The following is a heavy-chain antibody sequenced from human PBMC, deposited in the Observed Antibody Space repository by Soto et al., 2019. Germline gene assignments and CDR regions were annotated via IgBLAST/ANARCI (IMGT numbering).Heavy chain of an antibody. CDR3: EIRPGQLPIISESKGNWSFKV. CDR1: GYTFTYYY. D-gene: IGHD2-2*01. Sequence: ASVKGCWKASGYTFTYYYIRWVRQAPGQGREWVGWINPDSGGTNLAQRFQGRVTMTSDTSINTAYMELSSLRSDDTAVYYGEIRPGQLPIISESKGNWSFKVCGRGT. CDR2: INPDSGGT. J-gene: IGHJ2*01. V-gene: IGHV1-2*02.